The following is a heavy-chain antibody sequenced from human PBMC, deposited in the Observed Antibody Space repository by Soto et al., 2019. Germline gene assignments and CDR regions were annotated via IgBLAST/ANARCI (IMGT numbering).Heavy chain of an antibody. CDR1: GGTFSSYA. V-gene: IGHV1-69*12. Sequence: QVQLVQSGAEVKKPGSSVKVSCKASGGTFSSYAISWVRQAPGQGLEWMGGIIPIFGTANYAQKFQGRVTITADEATSTAYRELSSLRSEDTAVYYCARGESGAGDAYYFDYWGQGTLVTVSS. CDR2: IIPIFGTA. CDR3: ARGESGAGDAYYFDY. D-gene: IGHD1-26*01. J-gene: IGHJ4*02.